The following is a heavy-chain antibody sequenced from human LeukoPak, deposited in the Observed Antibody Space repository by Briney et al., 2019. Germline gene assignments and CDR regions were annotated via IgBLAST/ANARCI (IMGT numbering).Heavy chain of an antibody. Sequence: ASVKVSCKTSGYTFTAYYMHWVRQAPGQGLEWMGRINPNSGGTNYAQKFQGRVTMTRDTSISTAYMELSRLRSDDTAVYYCARASSGWYFLDYWGQGTLVTVSS. CDR1: GYTFTAYY. CDR3: ARASSGWYFLDY. CDR2: INPNSGGT. V-gene: IGHV1-2*06. D-gene: IGHD6-19*01. J-gene: IGHJ4*02.